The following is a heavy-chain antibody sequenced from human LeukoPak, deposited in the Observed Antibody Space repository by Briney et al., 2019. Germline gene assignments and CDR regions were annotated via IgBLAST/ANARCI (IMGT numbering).Heavy chain of an antibody. CDR3: AKKAQYDGHYPLDY. D-gene: IGHD4/OR15-4a*01. CDR1: GFTINNYG. J-gene: IGHJ4*02. Sequence: PGESLRLSCVVSGFTINNYGMTWVRQAPGRGLQWVSSISVNGDATGYADSVKGRFTISRDNSKNTLYLQMNSLRAEDTALYFCAKKAQYDGHYPLDYWGQGTLVTVSA. CDR2: ISVNGDAT. V-gene: IGHV3-23*01.